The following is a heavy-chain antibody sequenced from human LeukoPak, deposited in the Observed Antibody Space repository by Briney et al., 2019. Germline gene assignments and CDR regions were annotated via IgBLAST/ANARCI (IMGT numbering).Heavy chain of an antibody. D-gene: IGHD3-22*01. CDR1: GXIFSSYS. CDR3: AREYYYDSRAPGAFDI. Sequence: PGGSLRLSCAASGXIFSSYSINWVRQAPGKGLEWVSSISSSSSYIYYADSVKGRFTISRDNAKNSLYLQMNSLRAEDTAVYYCAREYYYDSRAPGAFDIWGQGTMVTVSP. CDR2: ISSSSSYI. J-gene: IGHJ3*02. V-gene: IGHV3-21*01.